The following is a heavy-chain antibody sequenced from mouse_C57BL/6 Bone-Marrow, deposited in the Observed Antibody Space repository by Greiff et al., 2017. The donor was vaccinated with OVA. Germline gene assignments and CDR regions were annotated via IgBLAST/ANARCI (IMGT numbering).Heavy chain of an antibody. V-gene: IGHV7-1*01. Sequence: EVQGVESGGGLVQSGRSLRLSCATSGFTFSDFYMEWVRQAPGKGLEWIAASRNKANDYTTEYSASVKGRFIVSRDTSQSILYLQMNALRAEDTAIYYCARDAGYYTWFAYWGQGTLVTVSA. CDR2: SRNKANDYTT. J-gene: IGHJ3*01. D-gene: IGHD2-3*01. CDR1: GFTFSDFY. CDR3: ARDAGYYTWFAY.